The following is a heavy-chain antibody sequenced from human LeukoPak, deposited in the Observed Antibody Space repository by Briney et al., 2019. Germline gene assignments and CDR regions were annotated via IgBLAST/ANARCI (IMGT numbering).Heavy chain of an antibody. Sequence: GASVKASCKASGYTFTDSYIHWVRQAPGQGLEWVGWINPNSGDTNSAQKFQGRVTMTRDTSISTAYMELSSLRSEDTAVYYCARDQAMVRGVVDWFDPWGQGTLVTVSS. J-gene: IGHJ5*02. CDR2: INPNSGDT. CDR3: ARDQAMVRGVVDWFDP. D-gene: IGHD3-10*01. V-gene: IGHV1-2*02. CDR1: GYTFTDSY.